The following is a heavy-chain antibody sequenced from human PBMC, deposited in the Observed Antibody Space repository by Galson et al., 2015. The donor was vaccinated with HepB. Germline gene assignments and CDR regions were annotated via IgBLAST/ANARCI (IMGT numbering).Heavy chain of an antibody. D-gene: IGHD4-17*01. J-gene: IGHJ6*02. CDR3: ARGWGDYGDYVSYGMDV. CDR1: GYTFTDYD. CDR2: MNPYSGNT. Sequence: SVKVSCKAVGYTFTDYDINWVRQAAGQGPEWMGWMNPYSGNTGYAQKFQGRVTMARDTSMGTAYMEQSSLRSEDTAVYFCARGWGDYGDYVSYGMDVWGQGATVTVTS. V-gene: IGHV1-8*01.